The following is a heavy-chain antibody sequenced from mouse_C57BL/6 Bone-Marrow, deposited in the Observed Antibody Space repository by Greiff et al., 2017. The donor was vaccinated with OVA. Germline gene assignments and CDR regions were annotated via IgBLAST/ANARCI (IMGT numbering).Heavy chain of an antibody. V-gene: IGHV1-63*01. CDR2: IYPGDGYT. Sequence: QVQLKQSGAELVRPGTSVKMSCKASGYPFTNYWIGWAKQRPGHGLEWIGDIYPGDGYTNYNEKFKGKATLTADKSSSTAYMQFSSLTSEDSAIYYCTRIDGKNYFDYWGQGTTLTVSS. D-gene: IGHD2-1*01. CDR3: TRIDGKNYFDY. CDR1: GYPFTNYW. J-gene: IGHJ2*01.